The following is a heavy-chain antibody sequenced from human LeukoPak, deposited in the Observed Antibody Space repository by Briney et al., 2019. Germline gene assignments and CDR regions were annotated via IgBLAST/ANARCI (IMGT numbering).Heavy chain of an antibody. V-gene: IGHV4-34*01. Sequence: PSETLSLTCAVYGGSFSGYYWNWIRQPPGKGLEWIGEINHSGSTNYNPSLKSRVTISVDTSKKQLSLKLSSVTAADTAVYYCARKSFHSSSYDFWGQGTLVTVSS. CDR1: GGSFSGYY. CDR2: INHSGST. J-gene: IGHJ4*02. D-gene: IGHD6-13*01. CDR3: ARKSFHSSSYDF.